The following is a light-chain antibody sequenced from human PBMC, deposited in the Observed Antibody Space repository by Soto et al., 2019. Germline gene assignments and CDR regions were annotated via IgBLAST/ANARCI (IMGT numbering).Light chain of an antibody. CDR2: EVS. CDR1: SSDVGGYNY. Sequence: QSVLTQPPSASGSPGQSVTISCTGTSSDVGGYNYVSWYQQHPGKAPKLMISEVSKRPSGVPDRFSGSKSGNTVSLTVSGLQAEDEADYYCSSFAGNNNLAFGGGTKLTVL. V-gene: IGLV2-8*01. J-gene: IGLJ2*01. CDR3: SSFAGNNNLA.